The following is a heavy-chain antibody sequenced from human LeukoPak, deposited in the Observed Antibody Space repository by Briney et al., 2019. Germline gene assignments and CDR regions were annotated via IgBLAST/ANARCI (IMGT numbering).Heavy chain of an antibody. CDR2: IRYDGSNK. Sequence: PGGSLRLSCAASGFTFSSYGMHWVRQAPGKGLEWVAFIRYDGSNKYYADSVKGRFTISRDNSKNTLYLQVNSPRAEDTAVYYCAKEARAVAGNFDYWGQGTLVTVSS. V-gene: IGHV3-30*02. CDR1: GFTFSSYG. D-gene: IGHD6-19*01. CDR3: AKEARAVAGNFDY. J-gene: IGHJ4*02.